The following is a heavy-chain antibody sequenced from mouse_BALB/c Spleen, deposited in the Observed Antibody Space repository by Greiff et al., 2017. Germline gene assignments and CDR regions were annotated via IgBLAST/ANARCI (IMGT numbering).Heavy chain of an antibody. CDR2: ISSGGSYT. V-gene: IGHV5-6-4*01. CDR3: TRDWDDAMDY. Sequence: EVQRVESGGGLVKPGGSLKLSCAASGFTFSSYTMSWVRQTPEKRLEWVATISSGGSYTYYPDSVKGRFTISRDNAKNTLYLQMSSLKSEDTAMYYCTRDWDDAMDYWGQGTSVTVSS. J-gene: IGHJ4*01. D-gene: IGHD4-1*01. CDR1: GFTFSSYT.